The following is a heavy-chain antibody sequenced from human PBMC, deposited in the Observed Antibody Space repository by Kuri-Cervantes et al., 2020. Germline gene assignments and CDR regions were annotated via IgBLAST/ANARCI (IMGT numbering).Heavy chain of an antibody. CDR1: GGSISSGGYS. CDR3: ARYGSGSYYNGFDDAFDI. Sequence: SETLSLTCAVSGGSISSGGYSWSWIRQPTGKGLEWIGYIYHSGSTYYNPSLKSRVTLSLDGSKNQFSLKLSSVTAADTAVHDCARYGSGSYYNGFDDAFDIWGQGTMVTVSS. V-gene: IGHV4-30-2*01. J-gene: IGHJ3*02. CDR2: IYHSGST. D-gene: IGHD3-10*01.